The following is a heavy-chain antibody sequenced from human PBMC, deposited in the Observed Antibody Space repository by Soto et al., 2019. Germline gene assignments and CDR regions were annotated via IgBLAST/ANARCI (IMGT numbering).Heavy chain of an antibody. CDR2: IDHSGST. Sequence: PSETLSLTCAVNGGSFSAYYWAWIRQPPGRGLEWIGEIDHSGSTNYNPSLESRVTISIDTAKNRFSLNVTSVTAADTAVYYCVRGLRYSGMDVWGQGTTVTVSS. D-gene: IGHD2-15*01. J-gene: IGHJ6*02. CDR3: VRGLRYSGMDV. CDR1: GGSFSAYY. V-gene: IGHV4-34*01.